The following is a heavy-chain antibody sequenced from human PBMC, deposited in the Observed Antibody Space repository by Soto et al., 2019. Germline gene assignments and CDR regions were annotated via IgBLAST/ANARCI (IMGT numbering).Heavy chain of an antibody. J-gene: IGHJ6*03. Sequence: GGSLRLSCAASGFTFSSYWMSWVRQAPGKGLEWVANIKQDGSEKYYVDSVEGRFTISRDNAKNSLYLQMNSLRAEDTAVYYCARDLGYCSGGSCYYYYYMDVWGKGTTVT. V-gene: IGHV3-7*01. CDR2: IKQDGSEK. D-gene: IGHD2-15*01. CDR1: GFTFSSYW. CDR3: ARDLGYCSGGSCYYYYYMDV.